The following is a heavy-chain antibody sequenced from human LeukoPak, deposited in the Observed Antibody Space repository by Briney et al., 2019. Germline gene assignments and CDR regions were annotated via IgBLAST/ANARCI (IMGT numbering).Heavy chain of an antibody. V-gene: IGHV2-5*01. CDR3: AHLDYYDISGYDSKLHNWFVP. CDR2: IYRNDYK. D-gene: IGHD3-22*01. Sequence: SGPTLVNPTQTLXLTFTFSGFSLSTSGVGVGWIRQPPGKALEWLALIYRNDYKRYSPSLKSRRTITKDTYKNQVVLTMTNMDPVDTDTYYCAHLDYYDISGYDSKLHNWFVPWGREPWSPSPQ. CDR1: GFSLSTSGVG. J-gene: IGHJ5*02.